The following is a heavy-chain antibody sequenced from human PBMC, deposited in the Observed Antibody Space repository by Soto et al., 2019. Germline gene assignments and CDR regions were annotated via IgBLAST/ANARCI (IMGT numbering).Heavy chain of an antibody. V-gene: IGHV2-5*02. CDR2: IYWDDDK. CDR1: GFSLTSPAVG. D-gene: IGHD6-19*01. J-gene: IGHJ4*02. CDR3: AHGSGWLSDY. Sequence: QITLKESGPTLVKPTQTLTLTCTFSGFSLTSPAVGVNWIRQPPGKALEWLALIYWDDDKQYSPSLKSRLTITKDTSKNQVVLTMTNMDPVDTATYCCAHGSGWLSDYWGQGTLVTVSS.